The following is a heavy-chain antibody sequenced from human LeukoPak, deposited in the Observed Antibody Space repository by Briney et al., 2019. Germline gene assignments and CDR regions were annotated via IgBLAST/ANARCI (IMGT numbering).Heavy chain of an antibody. V-gene: IGHV4-59*01. D-gene: IGHD2-8*01. CDR3: PSGGMVSGDY. CDR2: IYYSGST. CDR1: GGSINSYD. Sequence: PSETLSLTCTVSGGSINSYDWSWIRQPPGKGLEWMGYIYYSGSTNYNPSLKRRVTISRDTSKNQFSLKLRSVTAADTAVYYCPSGGMVSGDYWGHGTLVTVSS. J-gene: IGHJ4*03.